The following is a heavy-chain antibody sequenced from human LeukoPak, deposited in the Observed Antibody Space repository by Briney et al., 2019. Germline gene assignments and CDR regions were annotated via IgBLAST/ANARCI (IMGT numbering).Heavy chain of an antibody. Sequence: GASVKVSCKASGYTLTNYVMHWVRQAPGQRLEWMGWINPGNGNTKYSQELQGRVTFTRDTSANTAYMELSSLRSEDMAVYYCARDKGRDGNNYVSYYFDYWGQGTLVTVSS. CDR2: INPGNGNT. D-gene: IGHD5-24*01. CDR1: GYTLTNYV. CDR3: ARDKGRDGNNYVSYYFDY. V-gene: IGHV1-3*03. J-gene: IGHJ4*02.